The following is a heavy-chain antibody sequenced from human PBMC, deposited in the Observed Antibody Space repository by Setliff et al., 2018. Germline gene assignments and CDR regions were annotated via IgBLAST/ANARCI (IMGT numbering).Heavy chain of an antibody. D-gene: IGHD2-8*01. J-gene: IGHJ4*02. CDR1: GYTSINYG. V-gene: IGHV1-18*01. CDR2: IGAYTGNT. Sequence: ASVKVSCKASGYTSINYGISWVRQAPGQGLEWMGWIGAYTGNTNYAQKFQGRVTMTTDTSTSTAYMELRSLRSDDTAVYYCSRLVRYCTTTTCQSVPGAEVWGQGTLVTSP. CDR3: SRLVRYCTTTTCQSVPGAEV.